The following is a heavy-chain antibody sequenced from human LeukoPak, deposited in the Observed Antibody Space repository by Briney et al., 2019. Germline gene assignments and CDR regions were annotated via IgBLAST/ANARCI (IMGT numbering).Heavy chain of an antibody. CDR3: ARTRYSSSSHFDY. Sequence: PGGSLRLSCAASGFTFSSYSMNWVRQAPGRGLEWVSSISSSSSYIYYADSVKGRFTISRDNSKNTLYLQMNSLRAEDTAVYYCARTRYSSSSHFDYWGQGTLVTVSS. CDR1: GFTFSSYS. D-gene: IGHD6-13*01. CDR2: ISSSSSYI. V-gene: IGHV3-21*01. J-gene: IGHJ4*02.